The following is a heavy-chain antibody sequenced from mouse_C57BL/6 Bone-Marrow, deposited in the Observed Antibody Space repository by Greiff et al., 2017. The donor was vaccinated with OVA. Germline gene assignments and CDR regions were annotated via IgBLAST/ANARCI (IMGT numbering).Heavy chain of an antibody. CDR3: ASDSNPAY. CDR2: INPYNGGT. D-gene: IGHD2-5*01. J-gene: IGHJ3*01. Sequence: EVQVKQSGPVLVKPGASVKMSCKASGYTFTDYNMNWVKQSHGKSLEWIGVINPYNGGTSYNQKFKGKATLTVGKSSSTAYMELNSLTSEDSAVYYCASDSNPAYWGKGTLVTVSA. CDR1: GYTFTDYN. V-gene: IGHV1-19*01.